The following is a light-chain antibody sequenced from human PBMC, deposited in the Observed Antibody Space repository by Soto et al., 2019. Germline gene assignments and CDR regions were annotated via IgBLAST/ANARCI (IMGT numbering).Light chain of an antibody. V-gene: IGKV3-15*01. CDR1: QSVSSC. CDR3: QQHNSFSLT. CDR2: TAS. J-gene: IGKJ5*01. Sequence: EIVMTQSPSTLSVSPGERATLSCRAGQSVSSCLAWYQQKPGQAPRLLIYTASSRDSGIPARFSGSGSGTEFTLTISSLQADDFAAYYCQQHNSFSLTFGQGTRLEIK.